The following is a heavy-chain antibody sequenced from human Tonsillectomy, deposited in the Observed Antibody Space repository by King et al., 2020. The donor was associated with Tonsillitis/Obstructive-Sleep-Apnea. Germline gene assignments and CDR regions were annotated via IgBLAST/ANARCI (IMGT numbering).Heavy chain of an antibody. Sequence: VQLVESGGGPVQPGGSLRLSCAASGFTFTSYAMTWVRQAPGKGREWVSSISDNGAGTHYADSVKGRFTNSRDNSKNTLYLQMNSLRVDDTAVYYCAGGPAGADYYYMDVWGKGTTVTVSS. V-gene: IGHV3-23*04. J-gene: IGHJ6*03. CDR1: GFTFTSYA. CDR3: AGGPAGADYYYMDV. D-gene: IGHD6-19*01. CDR2: ISDNGAGT.